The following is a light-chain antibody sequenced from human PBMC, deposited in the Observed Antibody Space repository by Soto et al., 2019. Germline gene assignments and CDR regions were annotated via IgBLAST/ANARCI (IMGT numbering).Light chain of an antibody. J-gene: IGKJ3*01. CDR1: QGISSA. CDR2: DAS. V-gene: IGKV1-13*02. Sequence: AIQLTQSPSSLSASVGDRVTITCRASQGISSALAWYQQKPGKAPKLLSYDASSLESGVPSRFRGSGSGTDFTLTISSLQPEDFATYYCQQFNSYPPFTFGPGTKVDIK. CDR3: QQFNSYPPFT.